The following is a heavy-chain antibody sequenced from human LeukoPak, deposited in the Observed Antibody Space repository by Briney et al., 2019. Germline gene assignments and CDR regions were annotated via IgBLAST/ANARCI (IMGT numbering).Heavy chain of an antibody. CDR2: INHSGST. D-gene: IGHD4-17*01. CDR1: GGSFSGYY. J-gene: IGHJ4*02. V-gene: IGHV4-34*01. Sequence: SETLSLTCAAYGGSFSGYYWSWIRQPPGKGLEWIGEINHSGSTNYNPSLKSRVTISVDTSKNQFSLKVSSVTAADTAVYYCARSDYGDYEGQYYFDYWGQGTLVTVSS. CDR3: ARSDYGDYEGQYYFDY.